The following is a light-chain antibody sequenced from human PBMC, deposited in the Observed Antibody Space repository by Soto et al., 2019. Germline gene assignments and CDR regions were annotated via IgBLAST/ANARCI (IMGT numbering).Light chain of an antibody. CDR2: GAS. CDR1: QSVGTNF. Sequence: EIVLTQSPGTLSLSPGERATLSCRASQSVGTNFLNWYQHKPGQAPRLVIFGASRRATGIPDRFSGSGSGTDFTLTISRLEPDDFAVYYCQQYRSSSYTFGQGTKLEIK. CDR3: QQYRSSSYT. V-gene: IGKV3-20*01. J-gene: IGKJ2*01.